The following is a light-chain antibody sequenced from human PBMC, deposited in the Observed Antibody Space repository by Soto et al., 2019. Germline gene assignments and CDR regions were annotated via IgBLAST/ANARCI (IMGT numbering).Light chain of an antibody. CDR2: GGS. CDR1: QRISVY. CDR3: HQYSTSSPT. Sequence: DIPMTQSPSTLSASVGDRVTITCRASQRISVYLAWYQQRPREAPKLLIYGGSSLESGVPSRFSGSGSGTEFTLTISSLQPTDFATYYCHQYSTSSPTFGQGTKLEI. V-gene: IGKV1-5*01. J-gene: IGKJ2*01.